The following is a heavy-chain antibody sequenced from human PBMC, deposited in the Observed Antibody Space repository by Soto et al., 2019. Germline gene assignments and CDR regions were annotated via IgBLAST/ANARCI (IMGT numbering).Heavy chain of an antibody. J-gene: IGHJ6*02. CDR1: GDSVSSSYYY. CDR3: ARRGSSRQIYHYGMDV. V-gene: IGHV4-39*01. D-gene: IGHD6-13*01. CDR2: IFYSGST. Sequence: SETLTLTCTVSGDSVSSSYYYWGWIRQPPGKGLEWIGSIFYSGSTYYNPSLKSRVTISVDTSKNQFSLKLSSVTAADTAVYYCARRGSSRQIYHYGMDVWGQGTTVTVSS.